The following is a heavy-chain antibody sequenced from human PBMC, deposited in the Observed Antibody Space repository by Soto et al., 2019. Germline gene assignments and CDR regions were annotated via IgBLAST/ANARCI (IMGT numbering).Heavy chain of an antibody. CDR3: AKDIQGVAAAGDISPYYYYGMDV. CDR2: ISWDGGST. V-gene: IGHV3-43*01. D-gene: IGHD6-13*01. Sequence: GGSLRLSCAASGFTFDDYTMHWVRQAPGKGLEWVSVISWDGGSTYYADSVKGRFTISRDNSKNSLYLQMNSLRTEDTALYYCAKDIQGVAAAGDISPYYYYGMDVWGQGTTVTV. J-gene: IGHJ6*02. CDR1: GFTFDDYT.